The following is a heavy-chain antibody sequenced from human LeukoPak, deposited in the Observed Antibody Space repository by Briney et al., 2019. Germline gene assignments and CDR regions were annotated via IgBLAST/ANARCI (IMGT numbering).Heavy chain of an antibody. CDR2: INHSGST. J-gene: IGHJ5*02. D-gene: IGHD3-3*01. CDR1: GGSFSGYY. CDR3: VPEFGFWSGYYGNWFDH. V-gene: IGHV4-34*01. Sequence: SETLSLTCAVYGGSFSGYYWSWIRQPPGKGLEWIGEINHSGSTNYNPSLKSRVTISVDTSKNQFSLKLSSVTAADTAVYYCVPEFGFWSGYYGNWFDHWGQGTLVTVSS.